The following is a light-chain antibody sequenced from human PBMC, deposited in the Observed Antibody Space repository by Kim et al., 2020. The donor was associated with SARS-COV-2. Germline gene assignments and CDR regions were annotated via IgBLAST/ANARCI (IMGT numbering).Light chain of an antibody. J-gene: IGKJ2*01. CDR1: QSVLYSSNHQAY. CDR3: QQYYSPPYT. CDR2: WAS. V-gene: IGKV4-1*01. Sequence: RATINCKSSQSVLYSSNHQAYLAWYQQNPGQPPKLLIYWASTRESGVPDRFSGSESGTDFTLTISSLQAEDVAVYYCQQYYSPPYTFGRGTKLEI.